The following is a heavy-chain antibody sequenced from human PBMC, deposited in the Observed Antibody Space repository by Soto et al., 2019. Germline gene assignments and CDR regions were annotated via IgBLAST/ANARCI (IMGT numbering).Heavy chain of an antibody. CDR3: ARDASIKDFWSGYGFDY. J-gene: IGHJ4*02. D-gene: IGHD3-3*01. CDR2: IWHDGSNK. Sequence: QVQLVESGGGVVQPGRSLRLSCATSGFTFSSFGMHWVRQAPGKGLEWVAVIWHDGSNKYYADSVKGRFTISRDNSKNTLYLKMNSLRAEDTAVYYCARDASIKDFWSGYGFDYWGQGTLVTVSS. V-gene: IGHV3-33*01. CDR1: GFTFSSFG.